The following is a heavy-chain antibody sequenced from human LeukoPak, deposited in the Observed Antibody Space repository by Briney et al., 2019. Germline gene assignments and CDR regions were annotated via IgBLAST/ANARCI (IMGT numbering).Heavy chain of an antibody. V-gene: IGHV4-34*01. J-gene: IGHJ6*03. CDR1: GGSFSGYY. Sequence: SETLSLTCAVYGGSFSGYYWSWIRQPPGKGLEWIGEINHSGSTNYNPSLKSRVTISVDTSKNQFSLKLSSVTAADTAVYYCARRLYCSGGSCSAALYYYYYYMDVWGKGTTVTVSS. CDR3: ARRLYCSGGSCSAALYYYYYYMDV. CDR2: INHSGST. D-gene: IGHD2-15*01.